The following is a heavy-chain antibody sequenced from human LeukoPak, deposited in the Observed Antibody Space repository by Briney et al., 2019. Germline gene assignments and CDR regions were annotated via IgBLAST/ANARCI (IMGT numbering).Heavy chain of an antibody. D-gene: IGHD6-13*01. CDR3: ARGGPHFSSSWYEV. J-gene: IGHJ4*02. V-gene: IGHV4-38-2*02. CDR2: IYHSGST. CDR1: GDSISSDYY. Sequence: PSETLSLTCTVSGDSISSDYYWGWIRQPPGKGLEWIGSIYHSGSTYYNPSLKSRVTISVDTSKNQFSLKLSSVTAADTAVYYCARGGPHFSSSWYEVWGQGTLVTVSS.